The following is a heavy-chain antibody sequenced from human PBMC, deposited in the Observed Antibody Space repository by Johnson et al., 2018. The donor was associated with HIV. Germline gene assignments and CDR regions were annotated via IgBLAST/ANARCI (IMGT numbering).Heavy chain of an antibody. CDR2: INSDGSIP. CDR1: GFTFSTYW. Sequence: VQLVESGGGLVQPGGSLRLSCAASGFTFSTYWMHWVRQGPGKGLVWVSRINSDGSIPTYADSVKGRFTISRDNATHTLYLQLNSLRAEDTAVYYCASATVMATLSLGPWYPFDIWGQGTMVTVSS. J-gene: IGHJ3*02. D-gene: IGHD5-24*01. CDR3: ASATVMATLSLGPWYPFDI. V-gene: IGHV3-74*01.